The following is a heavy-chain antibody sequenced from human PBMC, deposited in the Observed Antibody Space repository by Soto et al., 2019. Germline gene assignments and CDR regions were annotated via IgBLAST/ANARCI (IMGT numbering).Heavy chain of an antibody. Sequence: QVQLVQSGAEVKKPGASVKVSCKASGYTFVNYAFTWVRQAPGQGLEWMGWTSAYKGNTKYAQKFQGRVTMTTQTSTGTSYMDFMRLRSDDTVGYFWVRLPCCGGTCYPASFDYGGQGTLVTVSS. V-gene: IGHV1-18*01. CDR3: VRLPCCGGTCYPASFDY. J-gene: IGHJ4*02. CDR1: GYTFVNYA. CDR2: TSAYKGNT. D-gene: IGHD2-15*01.